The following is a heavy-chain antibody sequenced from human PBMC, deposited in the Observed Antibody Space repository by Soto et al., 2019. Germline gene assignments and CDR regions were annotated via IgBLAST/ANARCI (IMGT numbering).Heavy chain of an antibody. CDR2: ISSSSSYI. CDR1: GFTFSVYS. V-gene: IGHV3-21*01. D-gene: IGHD1-1*01. J-gene: IGHJ3*02. Sequence: GGTLKLSCEPYGFTFSVYSMNAVLQAPVRGLEWVSSISSSSSYIYYADSVKGRFTISRENGKNSLDLQMSSLRAGDTAVYYCAREGERGSGDSVDDLDIWGQGTLVTVSS. CDR3: AREGERGSGDSVDDLDI.